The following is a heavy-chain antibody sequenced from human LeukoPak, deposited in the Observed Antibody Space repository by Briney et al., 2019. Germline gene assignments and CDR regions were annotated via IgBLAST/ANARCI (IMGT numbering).Heavy chain of an antibody. D-gene: IGHD1-26*01. V-gene: IGHV4-59*01. J-gene: IGHJ3*01. Sequence: PSETLSLTCTVSGASTSAYYWSWVRQPPGKGLEWIGYTYSGGNANYNPSLKSRVTISIATSANQFSLKLTSVTAADTAVYFCARFIWGGGYFINALAVWGEGTLVSISS. CDR3: ARFIWGGGYFINALAV. CDR1: GASTSAYY. CDR2: TYSGGNA.